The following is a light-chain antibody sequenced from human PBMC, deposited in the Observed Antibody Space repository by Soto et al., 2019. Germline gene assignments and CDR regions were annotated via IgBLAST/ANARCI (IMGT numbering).Light chain of an antibody. CDR2: LGS. V-gene: IGKV2-28*01. CDR3: MKPLQTLIT. J-gene: IGKJ5*01. Sequence: EIVLTQSPLSLSVSPGEAASISCRSSQSLTHSSGYNYLDWYLLKPGQPPQLLIYLGSNRGSGVPDRFSASGSGTDFTLTISRVETEDAGFYFCMKPLQTLITFGQGTRLEIK. CDR1: QSLTHSSGYNY.